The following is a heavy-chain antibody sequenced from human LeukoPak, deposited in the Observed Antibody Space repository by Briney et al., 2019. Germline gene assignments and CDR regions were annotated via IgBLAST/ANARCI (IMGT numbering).Heavy chain of an antibody. CDR3: ARDLERRRNWFDP. CDR1: GGTFSSYT. CDR2: IIPILGIA. V-gene: IGHV1-69*04. Sequence: SVKVSCKASGGTFSSYTISWVRQAPGQGLEWMGGIIPILGIANYAQKFQGRVTITADKSTSTDYMELSSLRSEDTAVYYCARDLERRRNWFDPWGQGTLVTVSS. J-gene: IGHJ5*02. D-gene: IGHD1-1*01.